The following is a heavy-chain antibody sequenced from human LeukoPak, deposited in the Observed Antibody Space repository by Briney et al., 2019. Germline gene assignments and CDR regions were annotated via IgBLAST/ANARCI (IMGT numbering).Heavy chain of an antibody. CDR1: GGSISNYY. J-gene: IGHJ4*02. Sequence: SETLSLTCTVSGGSISNYYWSWIRQPAGKGLEWIGRINTSGSTNCNPSLKSRVTMSVDTSKNQFSLKLTSVTAADTAVYYCAREIATSGSNSRALDYWGQGTLVTVSS. D-gene: IGHD4-23*01. CDR3: AREIATSGSNSRALDY. V-gene: IGHV4-4*07. CDR2: INTSGST.